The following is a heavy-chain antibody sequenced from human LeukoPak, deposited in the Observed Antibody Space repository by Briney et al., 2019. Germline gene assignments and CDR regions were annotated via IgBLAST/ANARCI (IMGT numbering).Heavy chain of an antibody. CDR3: ASVSGDYVSNYNWFDP. Sequence: RASVKVSCKASGYTFTGYYMHWVRQAPGQGLEWMGRINPNSGGTNYAQKFQGRVTITADESTNTAYMELSSLRSEDTAVYYCASVSGDYVSNYNWFDPWGQGTLVTVSS. J-gene: IGHJ5*02. V-gene: IGHV1-2*06. CDR1: GYTFTGYY. CDR2: INPNSGGT. D-gene: IGHD4-17*01.